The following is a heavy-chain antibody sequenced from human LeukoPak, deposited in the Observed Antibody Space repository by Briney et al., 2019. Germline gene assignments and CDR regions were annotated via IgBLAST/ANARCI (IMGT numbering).Heavy chain of an antibody. Sequence: SETLSLTCTVSGGSISSYYRSWIRQPPGKGLEWIGYIYYSGSTNYNPSLKSRVTISVDTSSNQFSLKLTSVTAADTAVYYCARVLRGGNSGYAFDIWGQGTMVTVSS. CDR3: ARVLRGGNSGYAFDI. J-gene: IGHJ3*02. V-gene: IGHV4-59*01. CDR2: IYYSGST. CDR1: GGSISSYY. D-gene: IGHD4-23*01.